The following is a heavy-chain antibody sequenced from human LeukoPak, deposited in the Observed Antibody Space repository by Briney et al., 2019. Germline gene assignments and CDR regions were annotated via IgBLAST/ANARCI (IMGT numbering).Heavy chain of an antibody. J-gene: IGHJ6*03. D-gene: IGHD2-2*01. CDR3: ARGRNQLSSMYYYYYMDV. V-gene: IGHV4-34*01. CDR1: GGSFSGYY. Sequence: SETLSLTCAVYGGSFSGYYWSWIRQPPGKGLDWIGEINHSGSTNYNPSLKSRVTISVDTSKNQFSLKLSSVTAADTAVYYCARGRNQLSSMYYYYYMDVWGKGTTVTVSS. CDR2: INHSGST.